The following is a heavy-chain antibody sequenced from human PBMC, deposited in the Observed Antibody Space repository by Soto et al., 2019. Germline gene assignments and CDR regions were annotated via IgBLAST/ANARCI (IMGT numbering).Heavy chain of an antibody. CDR2: INPSTSHI. CDR1: GFTFSSYH. Sequence: EVPLVESGGGLVMPGGSLRLSCAASGFTFSSYHMNWVRQAPGKGLEWVSSINPSTSHIYYADSVRGRFTISRDNSKNSLYLQMNNLRTEDATVYYCAGGYCGGGGCYLRRDAFAVWGQGTMVTVSS. D-gene: IGHD2-15*01. CDR3: AGGYCGGGGCYLRRDAFAV. V-gene: IGHV3-21*01. J-gene: IGHJ3*01.